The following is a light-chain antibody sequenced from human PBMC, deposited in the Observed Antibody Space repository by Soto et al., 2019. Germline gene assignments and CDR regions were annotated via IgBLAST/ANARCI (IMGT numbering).Light chain of an antibody. CDR3: SSFTSSVNYV. Sequence: QSALTQPASVSGSPGQSITISCTGTSSDVGGHNSVSWYRQDPGKAPKLMIYDVSNRPSGVSDRFSGSKSGNTASLTISGLQIEDEADYYCSSFTSSVNYVFGTGTTVTVL. CDR2: DVS. V-gene: IGLV2-14*01. J-gene: IGLJ1*01. CDR1: SSDVGGHNS.